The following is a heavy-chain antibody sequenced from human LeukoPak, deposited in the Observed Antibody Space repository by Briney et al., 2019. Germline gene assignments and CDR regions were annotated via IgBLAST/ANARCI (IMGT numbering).Heavy chain of an antibody. Sequence: EASVTVSCKVSGYTLTELSMHWVRQAPGKGLEWMGGFDPEDGETIYAQKFQGRVTMTEDTSTDTAYMELSSLRSEDTAVYYCATRVRAYCGGDCYYFDYWGQGTLVTVSS. CDR3: ATRVRAYCGGDCYYFDY. CDR1: GYTLTELS. D-gene: IGHD2-21*02. CDR2: FDPEDGET. J-gene: IGHJ4*02. V-gene: IGHV1-24*01.